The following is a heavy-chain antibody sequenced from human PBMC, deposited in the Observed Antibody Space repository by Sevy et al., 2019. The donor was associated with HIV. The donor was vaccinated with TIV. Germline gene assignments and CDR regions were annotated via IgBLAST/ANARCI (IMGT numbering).Heavy chain of an antibody. V-gene: IGHV1-18*01. CDR3: ARAYCSGGSCYSLAY. CDR2: ISAHNGDT. J-gene: IGHJ4*02. Sequence: ASVKVSCKASGYTFTSYRVSWVRQAPGQGLEWMEWISAHNGDTHYAQKFQGRVTMTTDTPTSTAYMDLRSLRSDDTAVHYCARAYCSGGSCYSLAYWGQGTLVTVSS. CDR1: GYTFTSYR. D-gene: IGHD2-15*01.